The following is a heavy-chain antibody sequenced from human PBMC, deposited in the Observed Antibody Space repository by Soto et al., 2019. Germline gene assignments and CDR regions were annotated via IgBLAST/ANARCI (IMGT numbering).Heavy chain of an antibody. J-gene: IGHJ6*02. Sequence: EVKLVESGGDLVQPGGSLRLSCAASGFTFSTYSMNWVRRAPGKGLEWVSYISSRSYTIYNVDSVKGRFTISRDNAKNSLYLQMNSLRDEDTAVYYCARGGSSSDNGMDVWGQVTTFTVSS. CDR2: ISSRSYTI. V-gene: IGHV3-48*02. CDR1: GFTFSTYS. CDR3: ARGGSSSDNGMDV. D-gene: IGHD6-6*01.